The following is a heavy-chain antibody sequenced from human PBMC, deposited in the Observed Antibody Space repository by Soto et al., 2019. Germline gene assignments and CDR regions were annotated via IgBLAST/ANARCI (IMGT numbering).Heavy chain of an antibody. D-gene: IGHD3-10*01. Sequence: QVQLVQSGAEVKRPGSSVKVSCKASGATFNFYSINWVRQAPGLGLEWMGRVNPIVSMSNYAQKFQGRVTMTADKPTSTAYMELSSLRSEDKAIYYCASSYGSGYRAFDYWGQGALVTVSS. CDR2: VNPIVSMS. CDR3: ASSYGSGYRAFDY. V-gene: IGHV1-69*02. J-gene: IGHJ4*02. CDR1: GATFNFYS.